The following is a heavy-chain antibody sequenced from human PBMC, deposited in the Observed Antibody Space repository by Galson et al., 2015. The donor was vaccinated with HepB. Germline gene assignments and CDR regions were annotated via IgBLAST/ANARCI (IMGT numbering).Heavy chain of an antibody. CDR2: IFPGDSDT. CDR1: GYDFRNYW. CDR3: ARTPRGGGYLLF. D-gene: IGHD5-24*01. Sequence: QSGAEVKKPGESLKISCRGSGYDFRNYWIAWVRQAPGRGLEWMGMIFPGDSDTEYSPSFQGQVSISADNSITTAYLQWSSLKASDIATYYCARTPRGGGYLLFWGQGTPVTVSS. J-gene: IGHJ4*02. V-gene: IGHV5-51*01.